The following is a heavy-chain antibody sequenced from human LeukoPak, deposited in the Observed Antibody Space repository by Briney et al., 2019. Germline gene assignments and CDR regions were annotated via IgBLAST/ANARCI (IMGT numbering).Heavy chain of an antibody. Sequence: GGSLRLSCAASGFTFSSNAMSWVRQAPGKGLEWVSYISGSGGSTYYADSVKGRFTISRDNSKNSLYLQMNSLRAEDTALYHCAREYSSSWSFYYYYYYMDVWGKGTTVTVSS. CDR1: GFTFSSNA. CDR2: ISGSGGST. V-gene: IGHV3-23*01. D-gene: IGHD6-13*01. J-gene: IGHJ6*03. CDR3: AREYSSSWSFYYYYYYMDV.